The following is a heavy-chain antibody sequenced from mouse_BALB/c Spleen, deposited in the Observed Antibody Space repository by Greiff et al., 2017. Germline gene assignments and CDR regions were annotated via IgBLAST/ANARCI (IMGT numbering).Heavy chain of an antibody. CDR2: ISSGGST. CDR3: ARTSLLRLRWYFDV. CDR1: GFTFSSYA. J-gene: IGHJ1*01. V-gene: IGHV5-6-5*01. D-gene: IGHD1-2*01. Sequence: EVQRVESGGGLVKPGGSLKLSCAASGFTFSSYAMSWVRQTPEKRLEWVASISSGGSTYYPDSVKGRFTISRDNARNILYLQMSSLRSEDTAMYYCARTSLLRLRWYFDVWGAGTTVTVSS.